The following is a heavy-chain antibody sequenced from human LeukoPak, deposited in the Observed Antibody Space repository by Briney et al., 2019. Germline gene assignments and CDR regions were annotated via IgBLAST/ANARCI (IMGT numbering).Heavy chain of an antibody. CDR1: GGSFSGNY. V-gene: IGHV4-34*01. Sequence: SETLSLTCAVYGGSFSGNYWIWIRQPPGKGLEWIGEINHSGSTNYNPSLKSRVTISVDTSKNQFSLKLTSVTAADTAVYYCARRLEVAGTLPDYWGHGTLVIVSS. CDR3: ARRLEVAGTLPDY. J-gene: IGHJ4*01. D-gene: IGHD6-19*01. CDR2: INHSGST.